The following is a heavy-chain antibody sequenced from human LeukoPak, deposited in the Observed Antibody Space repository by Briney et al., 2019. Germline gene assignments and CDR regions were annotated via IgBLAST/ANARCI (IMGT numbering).Heavy chain of an antibody. J-gene: IGHJ4*02. V-gene: IGHV1-2*02. Sequence: ASVKVSCTASGYTFTGYYMHWVRQAPGQGLEWMGWINPNSGGTNYAQKFQGRVTMTRDTSISTAYVELSRLRSDDTAVYYCARDQAGTYYFDYWGQGTLVTVSS. CDR1: GYTFTGYY. CDR2: INPNSGGT. CDR3: ARDQAGTYYFDY. D-gene: IGHD6-19*01.